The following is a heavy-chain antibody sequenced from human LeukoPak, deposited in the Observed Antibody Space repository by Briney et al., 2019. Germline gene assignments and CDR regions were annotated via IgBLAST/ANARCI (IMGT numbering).Heavy chain of an antibody. CDR2: INPNSGGT. J-gene: IGHJ6*02. D-gene: IGHD2-2*01. CDR1: GYTFTGYY. CDR3: ARGVSARYCSSTSCGGTYYYYGMDV. Sequence: ASVKVSCKASGYTFTGYYMHWVRQAPGQGLEWMGWINPNSGGTNYAQKLQGRVTMTRDTSISTAYMELGRLRSDDTAVYYCARGVSARYCSSTSCGGTYYYYGMDVWGQGTTVTVSS. V-gene: IGHV1-2*02.